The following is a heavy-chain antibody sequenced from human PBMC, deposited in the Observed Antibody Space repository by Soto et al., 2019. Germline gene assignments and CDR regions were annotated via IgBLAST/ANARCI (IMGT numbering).Heavy chain of an antibody. J-gene: IGHJ6*03. D-gene: IGHD3-10*01. CDR1: GGSISSYY. CDR2: IYYSGST. Sequence: SETLSLTCTVSGGSISSYYWSWIRQPPGKGLEWIGYIYYSGSTNYNPSLKSRVTISVDTSKNQFSLKLSSVTAADTAVYYCARVSSEFNAKIETNHYYYYYMDVWGKGTTVTVSS. V-gene: IGHV4-59*01. CDR3: ARVSSEFNAKIETNHYYYYYMDV.